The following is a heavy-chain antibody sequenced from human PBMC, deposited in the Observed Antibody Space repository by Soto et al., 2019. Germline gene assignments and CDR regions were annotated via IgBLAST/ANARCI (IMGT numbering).Heavy chain of an antibody. V-gene: IGHV3-48*03. Sequence: GGSLRLSCRASGFTLSDYEMHWLRQAPGKGLEWVSYISTGSSTIYYADSVKGRFTISRDNAENSLFLEMKSLRPEDTAVYYCARVRAGAANGYYGMDVWGQGTTVTVSS. D-gene: IGHD1-26*01. CDR3: ARVRAGAANGYYGMDV. CDR2: ISTGSSTI. CDR1: GFTLSDYE. J-gene: IGHJ6*02.